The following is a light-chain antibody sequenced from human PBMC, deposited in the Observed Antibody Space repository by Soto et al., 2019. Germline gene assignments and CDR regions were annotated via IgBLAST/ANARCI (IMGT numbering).Light chain of an antibody. Sequence: QSALAQPASVSGSPGQSNTIYCTGTSSNVGSYNLVSWYQQHPGEAPKLMIYEATKRPSGVSNRFSGSKSGNTASLTISGLQAEDEAHYYCCSYAGSDTMIFGGGTQLTVL. CDR1: SSNVGSYNL. J-gene: IGLJ2*01. CDR3: CSYAGSDTMI. CDR2: EAT. V-gene: IGLV2-23*01.